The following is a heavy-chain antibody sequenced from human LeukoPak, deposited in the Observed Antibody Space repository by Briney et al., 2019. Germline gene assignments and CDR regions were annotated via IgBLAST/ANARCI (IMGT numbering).Heavy chain of an antibody. V-gene: IGHV1-46*01. CDR1: GYTFTSYY. D-gene: IGHD2-2*01. Sequence: GSVKVSCKASGYTFTSYYMHWVRQAPGQGLEWMGIINPSSGSTSYAQRFQGRVTMTKDTSTSTVSLELSSLRSEDTAVYYCARAESCSSTSCLSRFDYWGQGTLVTVSS. CDR2: INPSSGST. J-gene: IGHJ4*02. CDR3: ARAESCSSTSCLSRFDY.